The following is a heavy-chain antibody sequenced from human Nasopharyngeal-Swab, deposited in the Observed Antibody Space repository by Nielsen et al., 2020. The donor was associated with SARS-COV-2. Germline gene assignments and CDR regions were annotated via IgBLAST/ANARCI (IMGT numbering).Heavy chain of an antibody. CDR3: AKGESITIFGVGGTYFDY. J-gene: IGHJ4*02. V-gene: IGHV3-23*01. CDR2: ISGSGGST. CDR1: GFTFSSYA. D-gene: IGHD3-3*01. Sequence: GESLKISCAASGFTFSSYAMHWDRQAPGKGLEWVSAISGSGGSTYYADSVKGRFTISRDNSKNTLYLQMNSLRAEDTAVYYCAKGESITIFGVGGTYFDYWGQGTLVTVSS.